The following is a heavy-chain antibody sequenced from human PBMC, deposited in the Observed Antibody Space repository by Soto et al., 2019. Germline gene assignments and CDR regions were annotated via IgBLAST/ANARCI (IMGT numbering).Heavy chain of an antibody. J-gene: IGHJ5*02. Sequence: QVQLVQSGAEVKKPGASVKVSCKASGYTFTGYYMHWVRQAPGQGLEWMGWINPNSGGTNYAQKFQGWVTMTRDTSISTAYMELSRLRSDDTAVYYCAREVGETPVLIYNWFDPWGQGTLVTVSS. CDR1: GYTFTGYY. D-gene: IGHD2-8*02. CDR2: INPNSGGT. V-gene: IGHV1-2*04. CDR3: AREVGETPVLIYNWFDP.